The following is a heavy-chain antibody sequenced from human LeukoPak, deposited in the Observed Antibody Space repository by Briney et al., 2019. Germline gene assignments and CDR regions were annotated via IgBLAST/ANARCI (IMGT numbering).Heavy chain of an antibody. Sequence: PGGSLRLSCAASGFTFSNYYMNWVRQAPGKGLEWVSTIDKTTYPTFYADSVKGRFTISRDNSKNTLYLQMNSLRTEDTAVYFCAKFEGATIPGWFNDYWGQGILVTVSS. CDR1: GFTFSNYY. CDR2: IDKTTYPT. D-gene: IGHD6-19*01. CDR3: AKFEGATIPGWFNDY. J-gene: IGHJ4*02. V-gene: IGHV3-23*05.